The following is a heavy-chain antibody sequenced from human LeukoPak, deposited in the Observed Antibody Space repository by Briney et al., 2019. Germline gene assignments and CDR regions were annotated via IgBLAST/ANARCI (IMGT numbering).Heavy chain of an antibody. CDR3: ARVDYDSSGYPPGPFDY. V-gene: IGHV4-59*11. J-gene: IGHJ4*02. CDR1: GGSISSHY. D-gene: IGHD3-22*01. Sequence: SETLSLTCTVSGGSISSHYWSWIRQPPGKGLEWIGYIYYSGSTNYNPSLKSRVTISVGTSKNQFSLKLSSVTAADTAVYYCARVDYDSSGYPPGPFDYWGQGTLVTVSS. CDR2: IYYSGST.